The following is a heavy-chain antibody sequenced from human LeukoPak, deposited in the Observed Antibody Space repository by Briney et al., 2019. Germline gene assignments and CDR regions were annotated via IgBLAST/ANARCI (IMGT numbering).Heavy chain of an antibody. CDR3: ARIRDGYNDAYDI. Sequence: ASGKVSCKASGYTFTSYYMHWVRQAPGQGLEWMGIINPSGGSTSYAQKFQGRVTMTRDTSASTVYMELSSLRSEDTAIYYCARIRDGYNDAYDIWGQGTVVTVPS. J-gene: IGHJ3*02. CDR2: INPSGGST. D-gene: IGHD5-24*01. CDR1: GYTFTSYY. V-gene: IGHV1-46*01.